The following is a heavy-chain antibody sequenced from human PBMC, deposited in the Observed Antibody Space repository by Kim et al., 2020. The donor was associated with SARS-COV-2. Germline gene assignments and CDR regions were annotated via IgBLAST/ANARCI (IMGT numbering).Heavy chain of an antibody. CDR1: GGSFSGYY. Sequence: SETLSLTCAVYGGSFSGYYWIWIRQPPGKGLEWIGEINHSGSTNYNPSLKSRVTISVDTSKNQFSLKLSSVTAADTAVYYCARFSRAAAIGYWGQGTLVTVSS. CDR3: ARFSRAAAIGY. J-gene: IGHJ4*02. D-gene: IGHD2-2*02. V-gene: IGHV4-34*01. CDR2: INHSGST.